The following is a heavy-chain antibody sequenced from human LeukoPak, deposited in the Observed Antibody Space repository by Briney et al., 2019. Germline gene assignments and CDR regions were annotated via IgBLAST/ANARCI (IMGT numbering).Heavy chain of an antibody. CDR1: GFTFSSYG. D-gene: IGHD6-6*01. J-gene: IGHJ4*02. Sequence: GGSLRLSCAASGFTFSSYGMHWVRQGPGRGLEWVAFVRYDGSYKYYADSVKGRFTISRDNSKNTLYLQMNSLRAEDTAVYYCARLTLRSSIAVDYWGQGTLVTVSS. CDR2: VRYDGSYK. V-gene: IGHV3-30*02. CDR3: ARLTLRSSIAVDY.